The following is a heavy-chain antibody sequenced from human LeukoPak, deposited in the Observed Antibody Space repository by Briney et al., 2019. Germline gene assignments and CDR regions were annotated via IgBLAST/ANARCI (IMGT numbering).Heavy chain of an antibody. V-gene: IGHV4-34*01. J-gene: IGHJ6*03. CDR1: GDSFSGYY. CDR3: ARGYRRFLKRDYYMDV. CDR2: INHSGST. D-gene: IGHD3-3*01. Sequence: SETLSLTCAVHGDSFSGYYWSWLRHPPGKALEWLGEINHSGSTNYNPSLKSRVTISVDTSKNQFSLKLSSVTAADTAVYYCARGYRRFLKRDYYMDVWGKGTTVTVSS.